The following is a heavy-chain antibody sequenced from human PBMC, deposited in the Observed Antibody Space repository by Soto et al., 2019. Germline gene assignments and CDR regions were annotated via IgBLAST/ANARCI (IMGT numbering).Heavy chain of an antibody. Sequence: ASVKVSCKPSGYTFNTYYLHWVGQAPGQALEWMGVIHPSGGGTTYAQKFLGRVTVTRDTSTTTVFMELSSLRSDDTAVYYCARGGHIAVVTASFDYWGQGTLVTVSS. CDR3: ARGGHIAVVTASFDY. J-gene: IGHJ4*02. V-gene: IGHV1-46*02. D-gene: IGHD2-21*02. CDR2: IHPSGGGT. CDR1: GYTFNTYY.